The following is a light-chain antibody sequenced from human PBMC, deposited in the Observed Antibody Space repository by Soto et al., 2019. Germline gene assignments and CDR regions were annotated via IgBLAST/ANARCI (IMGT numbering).Light chain of an antibody. J-gene: IGKJ2*01. CDR1: QSVSSSY. CDR2: GAS. Sequence: EIVLTQSPGTLSLSPGERATLSCRASQSVSSSYLAWYQQKPGQAPRLLIYGASSRATGIPARFSGSGSGTEFTLTISSLQSEDFAVYYCQQYNNWPPPYTFGQGTKVDIK. V-gene: IGKV3D-15*01. CDR3: QQYNNWPPPYT.